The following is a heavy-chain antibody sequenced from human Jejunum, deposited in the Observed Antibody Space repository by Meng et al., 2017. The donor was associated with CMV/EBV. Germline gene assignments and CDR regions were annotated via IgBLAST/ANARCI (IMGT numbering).Heavy chain of an antibody. CDR2: IYPGGNT. V-gene: IGHV3-53*01. J-gene: IGHJ3*02. CDR3: ARFYGGGAFDI. D-gene: IGHD4-23*01. CDR1: GFSLSSTS. Sequence: CAASGFSLSSTSINWVRQAPGKGLDWVSIIYPGGNTNYAGSLKGRFTVSRDNSRNTLYLQMNNLTAEDTAMYYCARFYGGGAFDIWGQGTMVTVSS.